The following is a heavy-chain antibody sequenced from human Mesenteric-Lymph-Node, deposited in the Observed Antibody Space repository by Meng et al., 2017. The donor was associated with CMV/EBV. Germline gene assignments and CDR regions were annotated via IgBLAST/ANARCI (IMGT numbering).Heavy chain of an antibody. V-gene: IGHV3-74*01. CDR1: GFSLSSYW. D-gene: IGHD4-23*01. CDR2: INSDGSST. CDR3: ARDAPVIIPDHDAFDI. Sequence: GGSLRLSCAASGFSLSSYWMHWVRQAPGKGLVWASRINSDGSSTDYADSVKGRFTISRDNAKNTLYLQMNSLRAEDTAVYYCARDAPVIIPDHDAFDIWGQGTMVTVSS. J-gene: IGHJ3*02.